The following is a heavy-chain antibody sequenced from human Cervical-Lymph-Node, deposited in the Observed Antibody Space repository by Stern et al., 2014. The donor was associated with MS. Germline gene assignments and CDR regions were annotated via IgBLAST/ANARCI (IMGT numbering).Heavy chain of an antibody. J-gene: IGHJ3*02. CDR3: AVWSGYYSDAFDI. CDR1: GFTFSDHY. CDR2: TSNKANSYTT. V-gene: IGHV3-72*01. D-gene: IGHD3-3*01. Sequence: EVQLVESGGGLVQPGGSLRLSCAASGFTFSDHYMDWVRQAPGKGLEWVGRTSNKANSYTTAYSASVKGRFTISRDDSKNSLYLQMNSLKTEDTAVYYCAVWSGYYSDAFDIWGQGTMVTVSS.